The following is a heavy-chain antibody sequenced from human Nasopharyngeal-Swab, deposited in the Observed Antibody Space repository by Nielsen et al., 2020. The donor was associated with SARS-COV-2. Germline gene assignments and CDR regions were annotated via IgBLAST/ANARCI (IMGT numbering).Heavy chain of an antibody. D-gene: IGHD6-19*01. V-gene: IGHV4-59*08. J-gene: IGHJ2*01. Sequence: SETLSLTCTVSGGSISSYYWSWIRQPPGKGLEWIGYIYYRGSTNYYPSLKSRVTITVDTTKNQFSLKLSSVTAADTAVYYCARQPRYSSGWYRYFDLWGRGTLVTVSS. CDR2: IYYRGST. CDR3: ARQPRYSSGWYRYFDL. CDR1: GGSISSYY.